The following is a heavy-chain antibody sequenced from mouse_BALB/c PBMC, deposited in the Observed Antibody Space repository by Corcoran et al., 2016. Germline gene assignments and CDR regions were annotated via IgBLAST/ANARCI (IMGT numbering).Heavy chain of an antibody. J-gene: IGHJ3*01. CDR3: AREVYYGSRCCFAY. Sequence: DVHLQESGPGLVKLSQSLSLTCSVSGYSITSGFYWNWIRQLRGNKLEWMGYIGYDGTNNYNTSLNNRISITRDTSNNQFFLKLNSLSTEDTATYCCAREVYYGSRCCFAYGGQGTLVTVSA. CDR2: IGYDGTN. D-gene: IGHD1-1*01. CDR1: GYSITSGFY. V-gene: IGHV3-6*02.